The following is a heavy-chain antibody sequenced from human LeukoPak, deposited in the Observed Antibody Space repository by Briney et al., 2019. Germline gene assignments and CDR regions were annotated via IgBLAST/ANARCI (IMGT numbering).Heavy chain of an antibody. CDR1: GFTFSNYA. Sequence: GGSLRLSCAASGFTFSNYAISWVRQAPGKGLEWVSTIRSSGGSTYYADSVKGRFTISRDNSKNTLYLQMNSLRADDTAVYYCARDRPPVVIWGQGTLVTVSS. CDR3: ARDRPPVVI. CDR2: IRSSGGST. V-gene: IGHV3-23*01. D-gene: IGHD2-15*01. J-gene: IGHJ4*02.